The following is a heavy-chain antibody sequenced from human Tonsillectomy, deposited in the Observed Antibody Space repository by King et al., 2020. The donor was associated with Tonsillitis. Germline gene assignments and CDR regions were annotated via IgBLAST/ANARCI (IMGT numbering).Heavy chain of an antibody. D-gene: IGHD3-10*01. V-gene: IGHV3-33*05. CDR1: GFNFSTFG. CDR2: ISYDGSHK. J-gene: IGHJ6*02. Sequence: VQLVESGGGVVQPGRALRLSCGASGFNFSTFGMHWVRQAPGRGLEWVALISYDGSHKYYADSVKGRFTISRDNSKHTLYLRMNFLRAEDTAMYYCVRGGGIIFGDDHYYYGMDVWGRGTTVAVSS. CDR3: VRGGGIIFGDDHYYYGMDV.